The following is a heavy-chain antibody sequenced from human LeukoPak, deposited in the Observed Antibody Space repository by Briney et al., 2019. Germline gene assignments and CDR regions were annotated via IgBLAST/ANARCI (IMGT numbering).Heavy chain of an antibody. Sequence: GASLQISCEAAGFSFTSHWGGWGRPLPGRGLEWMGMISPGDFDTRYTPSFKGQVTISADKSISTAYLQWSSLKASDTAIYYCARHQGGMDVWGQGTTVTVSS. V-gene: IGHV5-51*01. CDR3: ARHQGGMDV. CDR2: ISPGDFDT. CDR1: GFSFTSHW. J-gene: IGHJ6*01.